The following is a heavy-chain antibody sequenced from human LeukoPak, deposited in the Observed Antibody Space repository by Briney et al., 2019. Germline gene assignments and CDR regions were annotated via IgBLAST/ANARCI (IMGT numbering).Heavy chain of an antibody. Sequence: GGSLRLSCAASGFTFSDNYMSWIRQAPGKGLEWLSYISSSGNAIYYADSLKGRFTISRDNAKNSLYLQMNSLRAEDTAVYYCARGIGYYRQLDYWGQGTLVTASS. CDR3: ARGIGYYRQLDY. V-gene: IGHV3-11*04. CDR2: ISSSGNAI. CDR1: GFTFSDNY. D-gene: IGHD3-3*01. J-gene: IGHJ4*02.